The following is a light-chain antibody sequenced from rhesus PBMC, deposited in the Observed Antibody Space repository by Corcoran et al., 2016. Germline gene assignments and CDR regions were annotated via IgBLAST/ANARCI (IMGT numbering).Light chain of an antibody. Sequence: DIQMTQSPSSLSASVGDRVTITCRASQGINSWLAWYQQKPGKAPTLLIYRASSWETGVPSRFRGTGSGTDFTLTIRSLQPEDIATYFCQQHDNSPWTFGQGTKVEIK. J-gene: IGKJ1*01. V-gene: IGKV1-69*01. CDR1: QGINSW. CDR3: QQHDNSPWT. CDR2: RAS.